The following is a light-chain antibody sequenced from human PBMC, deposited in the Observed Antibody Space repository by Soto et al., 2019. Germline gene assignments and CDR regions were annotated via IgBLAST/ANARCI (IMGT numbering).Light chain of an antibody. CDR3: QSYDSSLNRV. CDR2: GDN. Sequence: QSVLSQPPSESGDPGQRITISCTGSSSNIGANYDVHWYRQVPGTAPKLLMSGDNNRPSGVADRFSGSKSGTSASLAITRLQAEDEADYYCQSYDSSLNRVFGTGTKLTVL. V-gene: IGLV1-40*01. J-gene: IGLJ1*01. CDR1: SSNIGANYD.